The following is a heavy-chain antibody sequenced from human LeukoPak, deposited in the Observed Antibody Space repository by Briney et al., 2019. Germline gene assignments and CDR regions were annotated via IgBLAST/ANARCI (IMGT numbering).Heavy chain of an antibody. CDR2: IRTKANTYAT. V-gene: IGHV3-73*01. CDR1: GFTFSGSS. J-gene: IGHJ1*01. CDR3: ARDWPTIAAAGTIPEYFQH. Sequence: PGGSLRLSCAASGFTFSGSSMHWVRQASGKGLEWVGRIRTKANTYATAHAPSVKGRFTISRDNAKNSLYLQMNSLRAEDTAVYYCARDWPTIAAAGTIPEYFQHWGQGTLVTVSS. D-gene: IGHD6-13*01.